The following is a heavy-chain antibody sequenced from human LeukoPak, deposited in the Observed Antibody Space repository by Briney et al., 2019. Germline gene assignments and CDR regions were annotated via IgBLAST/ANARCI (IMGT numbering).Heavy chain of an antibody. J-gene: IGHJ4*02. CDR3: ARDRSDAFDY. Sequence: PSETLSLTCTVSGYSISSGYYWGWIRQPPGKGLEWIGSIYHSGSTYYNPSLKSRVTISVDTSKNQFSLKLSSVTAADTAVYYCARDRSDAFDYWGQGTLVTVSS. CDR1: GYSISSGYY. CDR2: IYHSGST. V-gene: IGHV4-38-2*02. D-gene: IGHD2-21*01.